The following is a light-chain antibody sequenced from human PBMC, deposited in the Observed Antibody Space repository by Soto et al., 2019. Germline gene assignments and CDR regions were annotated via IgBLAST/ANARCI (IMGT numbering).Light chain of an antibody. CDR3: QQYNNYFWA. CDR1: QNINTW. Sequence: RCPCTGVAFGGGRITITCRASQNINTWLAWYQQKPGKAPKLLILKASSLESGVPSRFSGSGSGTEFTLTISSLQPDDLATYYCQQYNNYFWAFGQGTKVDIK. V-gene: IGKV1-5*03. CDR2: KAS. J-gene: IGKJ1*01.